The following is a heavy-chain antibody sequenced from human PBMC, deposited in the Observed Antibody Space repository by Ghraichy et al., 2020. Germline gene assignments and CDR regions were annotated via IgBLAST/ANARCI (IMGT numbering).Heavy chain of an antibody. V-gene: IGHV3-30*18. CDR3: AKFTRDHYDIDGMDV. Sequence: GGSLRLSCSASGFTFRSYGMHWVRQAPGKGLEWVAVISYDEGNKKYADSVKGRFTISRDNSKNTLYLQMNSLRAEDTAVYYCAKFTRDHYDIDGMDVWGQGTTVTVSS. CDR2: ISYDEGNK. CDR1: GFTFRSYG. D-gene: IGHD3-16*01. J-gene: IGHJ6*02.